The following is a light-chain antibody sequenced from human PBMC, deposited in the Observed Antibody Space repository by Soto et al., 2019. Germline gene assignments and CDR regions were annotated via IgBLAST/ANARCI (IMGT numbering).Light chain of an antibody. J-gene: IGLJ3*02. Sequence: QSVLTQPPSVSAAPGQTVTISCSGTSSNVGHESVSWYQSLPGTAPKLLIYDNYKRPSVIPDRFSGSKSGTSATLGISGLQTGDEADYYCGTWDSSLNVWVFGGGTKLTV. CDR1: SSNVGHES. CDR3: GTWDSSLNVWV. CDR2: DNY. V-gene: IGLV1-51*01.